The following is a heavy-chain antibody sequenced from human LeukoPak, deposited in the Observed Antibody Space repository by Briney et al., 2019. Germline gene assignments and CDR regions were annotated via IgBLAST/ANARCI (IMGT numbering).Heavy chain of an antibody. Sequence: GGSLRLSCAASEFTFSSYDMHWVRQATGKGLEWVSAIGTAGDTYYPGSVKGRFTISRENAKNSLYLQMNSLRAGGTAVYYCARVGYYYGSGSHPHTLALNYAFDIWGQGTMVTVSS. J-gene: IGHJ3*02. CDR1: EFTFSSYD. D-gene: IGHD3-10*01. V-gene: IGHV3-13*01. CDR2: IGTAGDT. CDR3: ARVGYYYGSGSHPHTLALNYAFDI.